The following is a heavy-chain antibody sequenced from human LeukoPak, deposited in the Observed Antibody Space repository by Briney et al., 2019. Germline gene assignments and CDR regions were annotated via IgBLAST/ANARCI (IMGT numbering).Heavy chain of an antibody. D-gene: IGHD3-10*01. Sequence: SETLSLTCAVSGYSISSGYYWGWIRQPPGKGLEWIGSIFHSGSTYYNPSLKSRVNMSVDTSENQISLKLSSVTAADTAVYYCARASGSYGSGSYYYYGMDVWGKGTTVTVSS. CDR3: ARASGSYGSGSYYYYGMDV. V-gene: IGHV4-38-2*01. CDR2: IFHSGST. CDR1: GYSISSGYY. J-gene: IGHJ6*04.